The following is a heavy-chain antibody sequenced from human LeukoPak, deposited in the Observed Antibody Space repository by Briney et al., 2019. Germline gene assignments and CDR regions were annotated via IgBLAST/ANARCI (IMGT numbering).Heavy chain of an antibody. CDR3: ARRGEGYSYGSFGLDV. CDR1: GGSISGHY. CDR2: FYYSGST. D-gene: IGHD5-18*01. J-gene: IGHJ6*02. V-gene: IGHV4-59*08. Sequence: PSETLSLTCTVSGGSISGHYWSGIRQPPGKGLEWIGYFYYSGSTHYNPSLKSRVTTSVDTSNNQFTLNLSSVTAADTALYYCARRGEGYSYGSFGLDVWGQGTTVTVYS.